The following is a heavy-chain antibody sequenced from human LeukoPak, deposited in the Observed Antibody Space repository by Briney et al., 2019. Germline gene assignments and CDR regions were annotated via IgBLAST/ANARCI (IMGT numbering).Heavy chain of an antibody. CDR3: VRAPTDYGGNFDY. CDR2: INGGNGNT. CDR1: GYTFTNYA. V-gene: IGHV1-3*01. Sequence: ASVKVSCEASGYTFTNYAMHWVRQAPGQSLEWMAWINGGNGNTKHAQKFQGRVTITRDASASTAYVDLSSLRSEDTAIYYCVRAPTDYGGNFDYWGQGILVTVSS. J-gene: IGHJ4*02. D-gene: IGHD4-23*01.